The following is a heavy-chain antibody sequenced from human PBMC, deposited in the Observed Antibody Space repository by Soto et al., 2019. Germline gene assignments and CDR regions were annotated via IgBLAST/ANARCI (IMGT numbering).Heavy chain of an antibody. V-gene: IGHV1-18*04. CDR3: ARDRAIAAAANPDY. J-gene: IGHJ4*02. CDR2: ISAYNVNT. D-gene: IGHD6-13*01. CDR1: GYTFSSYG. Sequence: ASVKVSCKTSGYTFSSYGISWVRQAPGQGLEWMGWISAYNVNTNYAQKLQGRVTMTTDTSTSTAYMELRSLRSDDTAVYYCARDRAIAAAANPDYWGQGTLVTVSS.